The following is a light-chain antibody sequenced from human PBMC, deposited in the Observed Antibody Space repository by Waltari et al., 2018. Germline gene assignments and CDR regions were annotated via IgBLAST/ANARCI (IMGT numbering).Light chain of an antibody. V-gene: IGKV1-5*03. J-gene: IGKJ3*01. CDR3: QRYNSYPIT. Sequence: DTHSTQSPTTLPASVADRVPVTCRASQSIGSWLAWYQQKPGKAPKLLIYEATSLESGVPSRFSASGSGTEFTLTISSLQPDDFATYYCQRYNSYPITFGPGTKVDI. CDR1: QSIGSW. CDR2: EAT.